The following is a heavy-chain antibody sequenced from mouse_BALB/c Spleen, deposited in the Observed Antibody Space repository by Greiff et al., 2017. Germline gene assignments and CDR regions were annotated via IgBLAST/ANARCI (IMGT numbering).Heavy chain of an antibody. CDR3: ARGENWGSY. D-gene: IGHD4-1*01. J-gene: IGHJ3*01. CDR1: GYSITSGYY. CDR2: ISYDGSN. Sequence: ESGPGLVKPSQSLSLTCSVTGYSITSGYYWNWIRQFPGNKLEWMGYISYDGSNNYNPSLKNRISITRDTSKNQFFLKLNSVTTEDTATYYCARGENWGSYWGQGTLVTVSA. V-gene: IGHV3-6*02.